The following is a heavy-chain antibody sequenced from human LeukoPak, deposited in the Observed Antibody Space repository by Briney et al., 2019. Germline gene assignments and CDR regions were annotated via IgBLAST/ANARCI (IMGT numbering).Heavy chain of an antibody. CDR1: GFTFSSYG. CDR3: AKGETGYCSGGSCHTEY. J-gene: IGHJ4*02. Sequence: GGSLRLSCAASGFTFSSYGMHWVRQAPGKGLEWVAVISYDGSNKYYADSVKGRFTISRDNSKNTLYLQMNSLRAEDTAVYYCAKGETGYCSGGSCHTEYWGQGTLVTVSS. V-gene: IGHV3-30*18. CDR2: ISYDGSNK. D-gene: IGHD2-15*01.